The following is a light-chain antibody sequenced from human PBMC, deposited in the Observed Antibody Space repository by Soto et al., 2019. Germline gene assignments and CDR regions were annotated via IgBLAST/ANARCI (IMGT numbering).Light chain of an antibody. Sequence: DIQMTQSPSTLSASVGDRVTITCRASQSISSWLAWYQQKPGEAPKLLIYDASSLESGVPSRFSGSGSGTEFTLTISSLQPEDFAIYYCQQYNRYLTFGQGTKV. V-gene: IGKV1-5*01. J-gene: IGKJ1*01. CDR2: DAS. CDR1: QSISSW. CDR3: QQYNRYLT.